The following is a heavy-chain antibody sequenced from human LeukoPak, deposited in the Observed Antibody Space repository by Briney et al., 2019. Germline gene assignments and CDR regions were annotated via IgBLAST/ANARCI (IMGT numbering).Heavy chain of an antibody. J-gene: IGHJ6*02. D-gene: IGHD1-14*01. CDR1: GFTFSSHT. CDR2: IRGGGAP. V-gene: IGHV3-23*01. Sequence: GGSLRLSCAASGFTFSSHTMNWVRQAPGKGLQWVSSIRGGGAPVYADSVKGRFTISRDNSKNTLFLQVNSLRAEDTAVYYCAKVRTYFYHGLDVWGQGTTVTVSS. CDR3: AKVRTYFYHGLDV.